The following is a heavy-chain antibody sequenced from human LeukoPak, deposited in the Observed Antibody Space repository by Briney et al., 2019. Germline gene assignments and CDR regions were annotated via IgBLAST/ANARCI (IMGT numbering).Heavy chain of an antibody. CDR3: VWTTVTTWRFDY. CDR1: GFTFSSYA. V-gene: IGHV3-30-3*01. CDR2: ISYDGSNK. D-gene: IGHD4-17*01. J-gene: IGHJ4*02. Sequence: PGGSLRLSCAASGFTFSSYAMHWVRQAPGKGLEWVAVISYDGSNKYYADSVKGRFTISRDNSKNTLYLQMNSLRAEDTAVYYCVWTTVTTWRFDYWGQGTLVTVSS.